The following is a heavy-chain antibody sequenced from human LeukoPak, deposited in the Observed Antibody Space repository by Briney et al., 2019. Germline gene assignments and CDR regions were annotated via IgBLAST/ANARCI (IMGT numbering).Heavy chain of an antibody. CDR2: ISGSGGST. D-gene: IGHD3-3*01. Sequence: PGGSLRLSCAASGFTFSSYAMSWVLQAPGKGLEWVSAISGSGGSTYYADSVKGRFTISRDNSKNTLYLQMNSLRAEDTAVYYCAKDFELRYYDFWSGRLFDYWGQGTLVTVSS. CDR1: GFTFSSYA. V-gene: IGHV3-23*01. CDR3: AKDFELRYYDFWSGRLFDY. J-gene: IGHJ4*02.